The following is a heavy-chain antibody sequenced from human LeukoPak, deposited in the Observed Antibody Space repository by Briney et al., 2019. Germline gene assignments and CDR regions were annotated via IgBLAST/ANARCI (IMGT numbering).Heavy chain of an antibody. CDR1: GFTFSSYG. CDR3: AKGSHYYDSGGYYIEY. D-gene: IGHD3-22*01. CDR2: ISYDGSNQ. J-gene: IGHJ4*02. Sequence: RGGSLRLSCAASGFTFSSYGMHWVRQAPGKGLEWVAVISYDGSNQYYAVSVKGRFTISRDNSKNTLYLQMNSLRPDDTAVYFCAKGSHYYDSGGYYIEYWGQGTLVAVSS. V-gene: IGHV3-30*18.